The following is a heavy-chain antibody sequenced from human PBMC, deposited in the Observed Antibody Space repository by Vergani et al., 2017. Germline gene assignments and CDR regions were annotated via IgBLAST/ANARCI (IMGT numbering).Heavy chain of an antibody. CDR3: ARDSSGLYYMDV. D-gene: IGHD6-19*01. CDR2: INHSGST. V-gene: IGHV4-34*01. J-gene: IGHJ6*03. CDR1: GGSFSGYY. Sequence: QVQLQQWGAGLLKPSETLSLTCAVHGGSFSGYYWSWFRQPPGKGLGWIGEINHSGSTNYNPSLKSRVTISVDTSKNQFSLKLSSVTAADTAVYYCARDSSGLYYMDVWGKGTTVTVSS.